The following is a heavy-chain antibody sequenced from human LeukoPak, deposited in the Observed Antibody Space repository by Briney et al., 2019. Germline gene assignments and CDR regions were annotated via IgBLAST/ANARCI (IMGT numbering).Heavy chain of an antibody. CDR2: IKSKNDGGTT. J-gene: IGHJ4*02. V-gene: IGHV3-15*05. CDR1: GFNFNHAW. CDR3: VGRPWNFDY. D-gene: IGHD1-1*01. Sequence: GGSLKLSCAASGFNFNHAWMTWVRQAPGKGLEWVGRIKSKNDGGTTDFAAPVKGRFTISRDDSKRMMFLEMNGLKTEDTAVYYCVGRPWNFDYWGQGTLVTVSS.